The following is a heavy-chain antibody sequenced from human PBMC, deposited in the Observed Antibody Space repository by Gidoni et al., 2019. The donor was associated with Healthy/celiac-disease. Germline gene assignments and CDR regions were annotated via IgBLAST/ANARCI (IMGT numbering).Heavy chain of an antibody. J-gene: IGHJ4*02. CDR3: TTNARGSGYYPYYFDY. CDR2: IKSKTDGGTT. Sequence: EVQLVESGGGLVKPGGSLRLSCAASGFTFSNAWMSWVRQAPGKGLEWVGRIKSKTDGGTTDYAAPVKGRFTISRDDSKNTLYLQMNSLKTEDTAVYYCTTNARGSGYYPYYFDYWGQGTLVTVSS. V-gene: IGHV3-15*01. D-gene: IGHD3-22*01. CDR1: GFTFSNAW.